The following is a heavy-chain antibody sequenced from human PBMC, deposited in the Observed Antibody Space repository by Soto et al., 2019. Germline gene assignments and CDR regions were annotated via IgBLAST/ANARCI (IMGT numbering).Heavy chain of an antibody. Sequence: GGSLRLSCAASGFTVSSNFMSWVRQAPGKGLEWVSVIYTNDDTYYADSVKGRFTISRDNSKYTLYLQMNSLRAEDTAIYYCATRAGASGRYYFDYWGQGALVTVSS. CDR2: IYTNDDT. CDR3: ATRAGASGRYYFDY. J-gene: IGHJ4*02. V-gene: IGHV3-53*01. D-gene: IGHD1-26*01. CDR1: GFTVSSNF.